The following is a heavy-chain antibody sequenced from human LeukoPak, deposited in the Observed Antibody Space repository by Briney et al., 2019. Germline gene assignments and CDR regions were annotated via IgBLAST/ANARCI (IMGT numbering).Heavy chain of an antibody. J-gene: IGHJ4*02. CDR2: IYYSGST. CDR3: ASGDNDPLFDY. V-gene: IGHV4-31*03. D-gene: IGHD1-1*01. Sequence: SETLSLTCTVSGGSISSGGYYWSWIRQHPGKGLEWIGSIYYSGSTYYNPSLKGRVTISLVTSKNQFSLKLSSVTAADTAIYYCASGDNDPLFDYWGQGTLVAVSS. CDR1: GGSISSGGYY.